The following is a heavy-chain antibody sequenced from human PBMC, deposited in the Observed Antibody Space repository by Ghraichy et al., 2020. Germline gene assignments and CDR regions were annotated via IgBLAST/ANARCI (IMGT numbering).Heavy chain of an antibody. V-gene: IGHV3-48*02. J-gene: IGHJ4*02. CDR3: ARGRGVISSGWQWGVDY. Sequence: GGSLRLSCAASGFTFSSYSMNWVRQAPGKGLEWVSYISSSSSTIYYADSVKGRFTISRDNAKNSLYLQMNSLRDEDTAVYYCARGRGVISSGWQWGVDYWGQGTLVTVSS. D-gene: IGHD6-19*01. CDR1: GFTFSSYS. CDR2: ISSSSSTI.